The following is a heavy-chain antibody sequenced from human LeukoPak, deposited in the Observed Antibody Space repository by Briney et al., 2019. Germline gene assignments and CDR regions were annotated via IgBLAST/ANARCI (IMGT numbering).Heavy chain of an antibody. Sequence: GGSLRLSCAASGFTFSSYSMNWVRQAPRKGLEWVSSISSSSSYIYYADSVKGRFTISRDNAKNSLYLQMNSLRAEDTAVYYCARDGYSYGRGDFDYWGQGTLVTVSS. J-gene: IGHJ4*02. CDR3: ARDGYSYGRGDFDY. D-gene: IGHD5-18*01. CDR1: GFTFSSYS. CDR2: ISSSSSYI. V-gene: IGHV3-21*01.